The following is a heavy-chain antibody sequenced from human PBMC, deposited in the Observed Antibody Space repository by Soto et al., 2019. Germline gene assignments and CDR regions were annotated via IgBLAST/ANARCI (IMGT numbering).Heavy chain of an antibody. CDR1: GFIFSSYA. J-gene: IGHJ4*02. V-gene: IGHV3-23*01. CDR2: ITGSSDYT. D-gene: IGHD2-8*02. Sequence: WGSLRLSCEASGFIFSSYAMNWCRHSPGKGLQWVSSITGSSDYTSYIASVKGRFTISRDNSKNTLYLQMNSLRAEDTAVYFCAKEQTTGAHYALDYWSQGTLVTVSS. CDR3: AKEQTTGAHYALDY.